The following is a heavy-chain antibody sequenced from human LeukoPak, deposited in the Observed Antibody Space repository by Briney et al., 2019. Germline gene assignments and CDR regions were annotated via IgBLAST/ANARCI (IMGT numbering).Heavy chain of an antibody. CDR1: GGSFSGYY. J-gene: IGHJ2*01. D-gene: IGHD1-14*01. Sequence: SETLSLTCAVYGGSFSGYYWSWIRQPPGKRLEWIGETSHRGSTNYDPSLKSRVTISVDTSKNQFSLKLSSVTAADTAVYYCARGGNGWYFDLWGRGTLVTVSS. CDR3: ARGGNGWYFDL. CDR2: TSHRGST. V-gene: IGHV4-34*01.